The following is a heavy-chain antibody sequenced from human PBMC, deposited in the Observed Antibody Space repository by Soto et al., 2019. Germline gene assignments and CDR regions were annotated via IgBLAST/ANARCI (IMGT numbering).Heavy chain of an antibody. Sequence: EVQLVESGGGLVQPGGSLRLSCAASGFTFSTYWMNWVRQAPGKGLEWVANIKEDGSEKYYVDSAKGRFTISRDNAKNSRYLEINSVRAEDTAVYYCVRAITEAAGYWGQGTLVTVSS. J-gene: IGHJ4*02. D-gene: IGHD6-13*01. CDR3: VRAITEAAGY. V-gene: IGHV3-7*01. CDR1: GFTFSTYW. CDR2: IKEDGSEK.